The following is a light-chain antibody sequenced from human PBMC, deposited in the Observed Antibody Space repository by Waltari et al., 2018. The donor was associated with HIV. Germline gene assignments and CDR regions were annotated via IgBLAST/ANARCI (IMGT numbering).Light chain of an antibody. CDR2: AAS. V-gene: IGKV1-39*01. CDR3: QQSYNRVT. CDR1: QPISTY. Sequence: DIQMSQSPSSLYASLGDRVLITCRASQPISTYVNWYQHKPGRAPHLLIYAASSLQIGVPSRCSGSGSGTDFTLTINSLQAEDFATYYCQQSYNRVTFGPGTRV. J-gene: IGKJ3*01.